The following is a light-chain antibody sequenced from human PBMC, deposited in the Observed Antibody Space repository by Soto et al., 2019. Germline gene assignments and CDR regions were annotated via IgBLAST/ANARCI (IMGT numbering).Light chain of an antibody. J-gene: IGKJ4*01. CDR1: QSVKSTS. V-gene: IGKV3-20*01. CDR3: QQYGSSPLT. CDR2: GAS. Sequence: ELTLSPGTLSLYPGERATLSCRASQSVKSTSLVWYQQKPAQAPRLLIYGASSRATGIPGRFSGGGSGTDFTLTISRLEPEDFTVYYCQQYGSSPLTFGGGAKV.